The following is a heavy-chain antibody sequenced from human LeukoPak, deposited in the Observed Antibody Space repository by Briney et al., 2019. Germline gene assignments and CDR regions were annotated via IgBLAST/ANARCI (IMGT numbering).Heavy chain of an antibody. CDR2: ISYDGSQT. Sequence: QSGGSLRLSCAPSGFTFSSSNMPWVRQSPGRGLEWVALISYDGSQTYYAESVKGRFTISRDNSKNTLFLQMNSLSAEDTAMYYCEREWFGESNWGQGTLVTVSS. CDR1: GFTFSSSN. D-gene: IGHD3-10*01. CDR3: EREWFGESN. V-gene: IGHV3-30*04. J-gene: IGHJ4*02.